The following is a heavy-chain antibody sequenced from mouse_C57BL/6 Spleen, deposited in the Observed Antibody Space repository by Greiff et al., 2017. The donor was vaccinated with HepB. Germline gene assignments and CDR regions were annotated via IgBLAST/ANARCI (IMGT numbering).Heavy chain of an antibody. V-gene: IGHV14-2*01. J-gene: IGHJ3*01. D-gene: IGHD2-4*01. CDR3: AREEDYAIQRFAY. CDR2: IDPEDGET. Sequence: DVKLQESGAELVKPGASVKLSCTASGFNIKDYYMHWVKQRTEQGLEWIGRIDPEDGETKYAPKFQGKATITADTSSNTAYLQLSSLTSEDTAVYYCAREEDYAIQRFAYWGQGTLVTVSA. CDR1: GFNIKDYY.